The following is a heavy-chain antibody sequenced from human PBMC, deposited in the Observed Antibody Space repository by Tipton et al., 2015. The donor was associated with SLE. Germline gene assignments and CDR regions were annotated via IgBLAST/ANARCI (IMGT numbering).Heavy chain of an antibody. CDR3: ARSKGKFLPFDY. CDR2: IYTGGTT. D-gene: IGHD3-10*01. Sequence: GLVKPSETLSLTCTVSGASISSNYWSWLRQSPGKGLEWIGYIYTGGTTNYNPSLKSRVTISVDRSNNQFSLNLTSGTAADTAVYYCARSKGKFLPFDYWGQGTLVTVSS. J-gene: IGHJ4*02. V-gene: IGHV4-4*08. CDR1: GASISSNY.